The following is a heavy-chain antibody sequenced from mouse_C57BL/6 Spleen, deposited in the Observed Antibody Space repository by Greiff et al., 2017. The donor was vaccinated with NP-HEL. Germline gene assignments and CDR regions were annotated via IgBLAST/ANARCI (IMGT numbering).Heavy chain of an antibody. CDR3: ARDQNYGSSYDWYFEV. D-gene: IGHD1-1*01. Sequence: EVKLQESGPGMVKPSQSLSLTCTVTGYSITSGYDWHWIRHFPGNKLEWMGYISYSGSTNYNPSLKSRISITQDTSKNHFFLKLNSVTTEDTATYYCARDQNYGSSYDWYFEVWGTGTTVTVSS. V-gene: IGHV3-1*01. J-gene: IGHJ1*03. CDR1: GYSITSGYD. CDR2: ISYSGST.